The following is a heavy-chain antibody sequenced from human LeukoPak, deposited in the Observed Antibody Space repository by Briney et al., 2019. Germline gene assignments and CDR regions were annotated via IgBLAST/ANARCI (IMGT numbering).Heavy chain of an antibody. CDR1: GGSVSRGSYY. Sequence: SETLSLTCTVSGGSVSRGSYYWSWIRQPPGKGLEWIGYIYYSGSANYNPSLKSRVTISVDTSKNQFSLKLSSVTAADTAVYYCARSYGSGNYFDYWGQGTLVTVSS. D-gene: IGHD3-10*01. V-gene: IGHV4-61*01. CDR2: IYYSGSA. J-gene: IGHJ4*02. CDR3: ARSYGSGNYFDY.